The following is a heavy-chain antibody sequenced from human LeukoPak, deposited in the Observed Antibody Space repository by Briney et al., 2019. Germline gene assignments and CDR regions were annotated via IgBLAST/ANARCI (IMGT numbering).Heavy chain of an antibody. J-gene: IGHJ6*03. Sequence: GASVKVSCKASGYTFTSYGISWVRQAPGQGLEWMGWISAYNGNTNYAQKLQGRVTMTTDTSTSTAYMELRSLRSDDTAVYYCARRIAARSHYYYYYMDVWGKGTTVTVSS. V-gene: IGHV1-18*01. CDR3: ARRIAARSHYYYYYMDV. CDR2: ISAYNGNT. D-gene: IGHD6-6*01. CDR1: GYTFTSYG.